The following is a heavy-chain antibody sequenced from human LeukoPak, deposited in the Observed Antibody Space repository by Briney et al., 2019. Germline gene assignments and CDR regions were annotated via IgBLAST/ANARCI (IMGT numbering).Heavy chain of an antibody. CDR2: IYSGGST. Sequence: GGSLRLSCAASGFTVSSNYMSWVRQAPGKGLEWVSVIYSGGSTYYAASVKGRFTISRDNSKNTLYLQMNSLRAEDTAVYYCARATRAVPFDYWGQGTLVTVSS. CDR1: GFTVSSNY. J-gene: IGHJ4*02. CDR3: ARATRAVPFDY. V-gene: IGHV3-66*02. D-gene: IGHD5-12*01.